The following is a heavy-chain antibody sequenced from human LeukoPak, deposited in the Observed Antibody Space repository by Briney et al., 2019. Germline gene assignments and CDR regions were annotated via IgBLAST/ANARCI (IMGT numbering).Heavy chain of an antibody. J-gene: IGHJ6*03. CDR3: ARLRYFDWGDYYYYYYMDV. CDR2: IIPIFGTA. Sequence: GASVKVSCKASGGTFSSYAISWVRQAPGQGLEWMGGIIPIFGTANYAQKFQGRVTITADESTSTAYMELSSLRSEDTAVYYCARLRYFDWGDYYYYYYMDVWGKGTTVTVS. CDR1: GGTFSSYA. D-gene: IGHD3-9*01. V-gene: IGHV1-69*13.